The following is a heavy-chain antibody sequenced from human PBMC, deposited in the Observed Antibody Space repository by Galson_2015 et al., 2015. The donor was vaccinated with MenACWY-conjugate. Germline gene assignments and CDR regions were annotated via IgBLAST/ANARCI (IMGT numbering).Heavy chain of an antibody. CDR2: ISGRGGST. CDR3: AKTSPGYSSSWYVSDFDY. Sequence: PGKGLEWVSAISGRGGSTYYADSVKGRFTISRDNSKNTLYLQMNSLRAEDTAVYYCAKTSPGYSSSWYVSDFDYWGQGTLVTVSS. V-gene: IGHV3-23*01. D-gene: IGHD6-13*01. J-gene: IGHJ4*02.